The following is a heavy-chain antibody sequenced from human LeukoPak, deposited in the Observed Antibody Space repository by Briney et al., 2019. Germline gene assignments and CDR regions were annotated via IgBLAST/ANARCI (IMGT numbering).Heavy chain of an antibody. J-gene: IGHJ5*02. D-gene: IGHD3-10*01. CDR1: GGTFSSHA. CDR2: IIPIFGTA. V-gene: IGHV1-69*05. CDR3: ARDPGRFGYNWFDP. Sequence: GSSVKVSCKASGGTFSSHAISWVRQAPGQGLEWMGGIIPIFGTANYAQKFQGRVTITTDESTSTAYMELSSLRSEDTAVYYCARDPGRFGYNWFDPWGQGTLVTVSS.